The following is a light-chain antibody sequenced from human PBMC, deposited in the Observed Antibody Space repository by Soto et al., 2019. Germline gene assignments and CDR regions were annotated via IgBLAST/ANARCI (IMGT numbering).Light chain of an antibody. CDR2: AAS. CDR3: QQYYSFPWT. Sequence: AIRMTQSPSSLSASTGDRVTITCRASQGISSYLAWYQQKPGKAPNLLIYAASTLQSGVPSRFSGSGSGTDFTLTISCLQSEDFATYYCQQYYSFPWTFGQGTRWIS. CDR1: QGISSY. J-gene: IGKJ1*01. V-gene: IGKV1-8*01.